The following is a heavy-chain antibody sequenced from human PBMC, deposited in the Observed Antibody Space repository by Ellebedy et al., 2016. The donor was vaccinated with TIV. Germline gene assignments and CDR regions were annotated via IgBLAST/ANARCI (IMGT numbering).Heavy chain of an antibody. CDR1: GFTFRSYA. J-gene: IGHJ4*02. D-gene: IGHD2-15*01. Sequence: GESLKISCAASGFTFRSYAMHWVRQAPGKGLQWVASISGRSSYIFYADSLKGRFTISRDGAKNSLYLQMKRLRAEDTAVYYCARAGVVVASTQAGDYWGQGTLVTVSS. CDR3: ARAGVVVASTQAGDY. V-gene: IGHV3-21*01. CDR2: ISGRSSYI.